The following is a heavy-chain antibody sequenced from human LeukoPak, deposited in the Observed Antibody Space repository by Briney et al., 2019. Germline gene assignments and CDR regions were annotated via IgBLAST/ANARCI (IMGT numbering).Heavy chain of an antibody. V-gene: IGHV3-7*01. CDR1: GFTFSSYS. D-gene: IGHD3-10*01. CDR2: IKQGESVK. CDR3: ARDLGIWSGQAYDALDV. Sequence: GGSLRLSCAASGFTFSSYSMTWFRQAPGKGLEWVANIKQGESVKNYVDSVKGRFTISRDNARNSLYLQMNSLRAEDTAVYYCARDLGIWSGQAYDALDVWGQGTMVTVSS. J-gene: IGHJ3*01.